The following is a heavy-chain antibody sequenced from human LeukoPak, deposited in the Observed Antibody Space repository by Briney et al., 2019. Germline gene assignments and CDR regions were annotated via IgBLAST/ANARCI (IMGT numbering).Heavy chain of an antibody. Sequence: SETLSLTCAVSGGSISGYYLTWVRQPPGKGLEWIGRIHYSSRAGYTASPTSRISMSVDTSRKQISLKLSAVTAADTAIYYCVRFGVNYDMDVWGQGTTVTVFS. V-gene: IGHV4-59*01. D-gene: IGHD3-16*01. CDR1: GGSISGYY. CDR2: IHYSSRA. J-gene: IGHJ6*02. CDR3: VRFGVNYDMDV.